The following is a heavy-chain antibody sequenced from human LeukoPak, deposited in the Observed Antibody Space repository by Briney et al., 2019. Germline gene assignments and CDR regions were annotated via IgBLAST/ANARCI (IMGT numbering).Heavy chain of an antibody. Sequence: TGGSLRLSCVASGFAFRDYSMNWVRQAPGKGLESVSYISSSGVTIYYADSVKGRFTMSRDNAENSLYLEMNSLRAEDTAVYYCARETPVSAFDYWGQGTLVTVSS. CDR1: GFAFRDYS. CDR3: ARETPVSAFDY. CDR2: ISSSGVTI. V-gene: IGHV3-48*01. J-gene: IGHJ4*02. D-gene: IGHD5/OR15-5a*01.